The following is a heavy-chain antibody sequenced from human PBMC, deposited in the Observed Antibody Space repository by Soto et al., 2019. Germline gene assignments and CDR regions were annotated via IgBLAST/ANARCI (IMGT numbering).Heavy chain of an antibody. V-gene: IGHV3-15*01. D-gene: IGHD3-3*01. J-gene: IGHJ5*02. CDR1: GFTFSNAW. CDR2: IKSKTDGGTT. CDR3: TTDEPPYYDFWSGSSDNWFDP. Sequence: GGSLRLSCAASGFTFSNAWMSWVRQAPGKGLEWVGRIKSKTDGGTTDYAAPVKGRFTISRDDSKNTLYLQMNSLKTEDTAVYYCTTDEPPYYDFWSGSSDNWFDPWGQGTLVTVSS.